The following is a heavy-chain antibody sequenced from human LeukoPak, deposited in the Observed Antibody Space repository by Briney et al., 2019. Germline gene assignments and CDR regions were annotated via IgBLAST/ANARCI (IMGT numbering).Heavy chain of an antibody. CDR2: INPNSGGT. CDR1: GYTFTGYY. V-gene: IGHV1-2*02. Sequence: GASVTVSCKASGYTFTGYYMHWVRQAPGQGLEWMGWINPNSGGTNYAQKFQGRVTMTRDTSISTAYMELSRLRSDDTAVYYCARGPARMITFGGVIDPIGYWGQGTLVTVSS. CDR3: ARGPARMITFGGVIDPIGY. J-gene: IGHJ4*02. D-gene: IGHD3-16*02.